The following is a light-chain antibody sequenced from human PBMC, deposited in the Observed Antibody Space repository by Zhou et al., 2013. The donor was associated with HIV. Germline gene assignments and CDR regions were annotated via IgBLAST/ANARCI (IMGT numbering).Light chain of an antibody. V-gene: IGKV3-20*01. CDR3: HHYGTAPPWT. CDR2: GTS. J-gene: IGKJ1*01. Sequence: EIVLTQSPGTLSLSPGERATLSCRASQSVGNSYLAWYQQKPGQAPRLVVYGTSTRATGIPDRFSGSASGTDFTLTISRLEPEDFAVYHCHHYGTAPPWTFGQGTKVEIK. CDR1: QSVGNSY.